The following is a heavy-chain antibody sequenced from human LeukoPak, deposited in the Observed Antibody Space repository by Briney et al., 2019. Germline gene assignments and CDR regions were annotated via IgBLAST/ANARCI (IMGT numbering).Heavy chain of an antibody. CDR3: ARVAGIAAAGSPRSYYYYGMDV. D-gene: IGHD6-13*01. CDR2: IYYSGST. J-gene: IGHJ6*02. CDR1: GGSISSYY. Sequence: SETLSLTCTVSGGSISSYYWSWVRQPPGKGLEWIGYIYYSGSTNYNPSLKSRVTISVDTSKNQFSLKLSSVTAADTAVYYCARVAGIAAAGSPRSYYYYGMDVWGQGTTVTVSS. V-gene: IGHV4-59*01.